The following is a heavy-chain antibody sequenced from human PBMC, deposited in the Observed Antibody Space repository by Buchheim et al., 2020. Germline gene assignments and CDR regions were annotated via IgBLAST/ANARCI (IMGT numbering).Heavy chain of an antibody. CDR3: VIGGSSFGH. V-gene: IGHV3-7*01. CDR2: INLDGSEK. D-gene: IGHD3-10*01. J-gene: IGHJ4*02. CDR1: GFTFSSYW. Sequence: EVQLVESGGDLVQPGGSLRLSCAASGFTFSSYWMSWVRQAPGKGLEWVANINLDGSEKYYVDSVKGRFTISRDNAQISLYLQMNSLRGEDTAVYYCVIGGSSFGHWGQGTL.